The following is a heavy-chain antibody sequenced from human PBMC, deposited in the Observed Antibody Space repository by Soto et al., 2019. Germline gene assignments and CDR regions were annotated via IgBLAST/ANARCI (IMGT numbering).Heavy chain of an antibody. CDR2: ITHTGGF. CDR3: ARGRQRPSAAYKGHGYYGIDV. Sequence: PSETLSLTCAVYGGSFTDYYWSWIRQPPGKGLEWIGEITHTGGFDSNRSFDRRATISVDRTKDEFSLNRSSVTTADTALYCCARGRQRPSAAYKGHGYYGIDVWGQGTTVTVSS. D-gene: IGHD2-2*01. CDR1: GGSFTDYY. V-gene: IGHV4-34*01. J-gene: IGHJ6*02.